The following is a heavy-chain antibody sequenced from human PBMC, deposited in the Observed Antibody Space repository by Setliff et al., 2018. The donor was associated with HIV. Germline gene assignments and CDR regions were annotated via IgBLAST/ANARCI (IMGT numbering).Heavy chain of an antibody. D-gene: IGHD3-10*01. J-gene: IGHJ6*03. CDR1: GISINSGTYYTYY. V-gene: IGHV4-61*09. CDR2: IHTSGRT. Sequence: SETLSLTCAVSGISINSGTYYTYYWTWIRQPAGKGLEWIGHIHTSGRTTYNPSLRSRVNISVDTSKNQFSLTLSSVTAADTAVYYCAGGGIGDYYYYYMDVWGKGTTVTVSS. CDR3: AGGGIGDYYYYYMDV.